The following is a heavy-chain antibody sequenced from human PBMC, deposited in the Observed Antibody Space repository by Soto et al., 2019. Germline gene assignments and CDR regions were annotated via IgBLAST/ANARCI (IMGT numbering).Heavy chain of an antibody. CDR1: GYTFASYD. D-gene: IGHD2-21*01. CDR2: MNPNRNNT. J-gene: IGHJ5*01. CDR3: ARSDGYHFNWLDS. V-gene: IGHV1-8*01. Sequence: QVQLVQPGAEVKTPGASVKVSCKASGYTFASYDINWVRQAPGQGLEWMGWMNPNRNNTGYAQKFQGRLTMTRDIALSIAHMELSSLRNEDTAVYYCARSDGYHFNWLDSWGQGTLVTVSA.